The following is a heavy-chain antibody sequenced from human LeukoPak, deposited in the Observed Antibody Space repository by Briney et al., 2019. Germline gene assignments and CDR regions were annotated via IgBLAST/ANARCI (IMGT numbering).Heavy chain of an antibody. Sequence: AASVKVSCKASGYTFSDYGIHWVRQAPGQGLEWMGRIDPNSGATNYAQKFRGRVTMTRDTSISTAFMELSRLESDDTAVFYCGFLAQSYGMGVWGQGTTVTVSS. D-gene: IGHD3-3*01. CDR3: GFLAQSYGMGV. V-gene: IGHV1-2*06. CDR1: GYTFSDYG. CDR2: IDPNSGAT. J-gene: IGHJ6*02.